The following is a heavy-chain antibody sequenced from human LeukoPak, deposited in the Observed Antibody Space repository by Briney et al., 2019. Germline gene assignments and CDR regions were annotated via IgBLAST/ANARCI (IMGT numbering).Heavy chain of an antibody. CDR3: TTEERVSSGYCSGGSCYIDY. Sequence: SGGSLRLSCAASVFTFSNAWMNWVRQAPGKGLEWVGRIKSKTDGGTTDYAAPVKGRFTISRDDSKNTLYLQMNSLKTEDTAVYYCTTEERVSSGYCSGGSCYIDYWGQGTLVTVSS. V-gene: IGHV3-15*01. D-gene: IGHD2-15*01. CDR1: VFTFSNAW. J-gene: IGHJ4*02. CDR2: IKSKTDGGTT.